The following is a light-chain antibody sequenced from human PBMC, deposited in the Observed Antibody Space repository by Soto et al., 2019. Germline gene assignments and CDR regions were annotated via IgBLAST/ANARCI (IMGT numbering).Light chain of an antibody. CDR1: QGISTY. CDR3: QNYNGAPXT. CDR2: AAS. Sequence: DIEMTQSPSSLSASVGDRVTITCRASQGISTYLVWYQQKPGTVPKLLIFAASTLQSGVPSRFSGSGSGTDFTLTISSLQPEDVATYYCQNYNGAPXTFGQGTKV. V-gene: IGKV1-27*01. J-gene: IGKJ1*01.